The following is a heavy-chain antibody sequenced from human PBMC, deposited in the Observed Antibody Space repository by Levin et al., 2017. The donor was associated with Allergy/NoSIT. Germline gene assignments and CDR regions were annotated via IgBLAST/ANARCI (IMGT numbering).Heavy chain of an antibody. J-gene: IGHJ4*02. CDR1: GGSMNSYY. V-gene: IGHV4-59*08. CDR3: ARCRGYSTGWNDRFEYYFDY. Sequence: PSETLSLTCSVSGGSMNSYYWSWIRHPPGKGLDWIGYIYYSGNTNYNPSLKSRVTILVDTSKNQFSLKLSPVTAADTAGYFCARCRGYSTGWNDRFEYYFDYWGQGALVTVSS. CDR2: IYYSGNT. D-gene: IGHD6-19*01.